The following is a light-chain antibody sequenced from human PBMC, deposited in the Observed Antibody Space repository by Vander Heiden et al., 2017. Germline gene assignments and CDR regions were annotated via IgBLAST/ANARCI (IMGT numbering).Light chain of an antibody. CDR2: EGS. Sequence: QSALTRTASVPGSPGQSITIPCTGTRSSLGGYNSVSWYQQRPGKAPKLMIYEGSKRPSGVSNRCSGSKSGNTASLTISGLQAEDEADYYCSSYTSSSTLVFGGGTNLTVL. CDR1: RSSLGGYNS. V-gene: IGLV2-14*01. J-gene: IGLJ2*01. CDR3: SSYTSSSTLV.